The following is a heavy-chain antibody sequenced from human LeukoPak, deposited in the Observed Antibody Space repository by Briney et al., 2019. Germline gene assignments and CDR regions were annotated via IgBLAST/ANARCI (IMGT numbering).Heavy chain of an antibody. CDR3: ARSGDDYVWGSYRYFDY. D-gene: IGHD3-16*02. CDR1: GYTFTSYG. CDR2: IGAYNGNT. J-gene: IGHJ4*02. Sequence: GASVKVSCKASGYTFTSYGISWVRQAPGQGLEWMGWIGAYNGNTNYAQKLQGRVTMTTDTSTSTAYMELRSLRSDDTAVYYCARSGDDYVWGSYRYFDYWGQGTLVTVSS. V-gene: IGHV1-18*01.